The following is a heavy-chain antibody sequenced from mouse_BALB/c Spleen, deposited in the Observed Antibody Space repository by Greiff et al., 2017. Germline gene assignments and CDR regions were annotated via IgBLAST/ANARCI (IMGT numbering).Heavy chain of an antibody. CDR2: ISSGGST. CDR1: GFTFSSYA. Sequence: EVMLVESGGGLVKPGGSLKLSCAASGFTFSSYAMSWVRQTPEKRLEWVASISSGGSTYYPDSVKGRFTISRDNARNILYLQMSSLRSEDTAMYYCASLITTVVAPFDYWGQGTTLTVSS. V-gene: IGHV5-6-5*01. J-gene: IGHJ2*01. CDR3: ASLITTVVAPFDY. D-gene: IGHD1-1*01.